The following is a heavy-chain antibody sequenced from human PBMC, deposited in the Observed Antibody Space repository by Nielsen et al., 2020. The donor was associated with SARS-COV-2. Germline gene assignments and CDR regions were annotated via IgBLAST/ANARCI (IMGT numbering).Heavy chain of an antibody. V-gene: IGHV3-11*01. J-gene: IGHJ6*02. CDR3: ARDLPSITRVRDYYYGMDV. CDR2: ISSSGSTI. Sequence: GESLKISCAASGFTFSDYYMSWIRQAQGKGLEWVSYISSSGSTIYYADSVKGRFTISRDNAKNSLYLQMNSLRAEDTAVYYCARDLPSITRVRDYYYGMDVWGQGTTVTVSS. D-gene: IGHD3-10*01. CDR1: GFTFSDYY.